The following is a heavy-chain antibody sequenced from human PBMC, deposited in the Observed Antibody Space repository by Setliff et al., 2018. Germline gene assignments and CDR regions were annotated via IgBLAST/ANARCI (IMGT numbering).Heavy chain of an antibody. CDR2: MNPNSGNR. V-gene: IGHV1-8*02. CDR1: GYTFTTYD. CDR3: ARRPYDSSGWYVGY. D-gene: IGHD6-19*01. Sequence: ASVKVSCKASGYTFTTYDINWVRQAPGQGLEWMGWMNPNSGNRGYAQKFQGRVTMARNTSISTAYMELSSLTSEDTAVYYCARRPYDSSGWYVGYWGQGTLVT. J-gene: IGHJ4*02.